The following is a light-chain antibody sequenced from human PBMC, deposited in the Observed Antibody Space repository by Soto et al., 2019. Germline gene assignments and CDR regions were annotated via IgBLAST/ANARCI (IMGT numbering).Light chain of an antibody. CDR2: GAS. CDR1: QSVSST. J-gene: IGKJ1*01. Sequence: EIVMTQSPATLSVSPGERATLSCRASQSVSSTLAWYQQKPGQAPRLLIYGASTRATGIPARFSGSGSRTEFTLTISSPQPEDFAVYYGQQYNNWPPMAFGQGTKVEVK. V-gene: IGKV3-15*01. CDR3: QQYNNWPPMA.